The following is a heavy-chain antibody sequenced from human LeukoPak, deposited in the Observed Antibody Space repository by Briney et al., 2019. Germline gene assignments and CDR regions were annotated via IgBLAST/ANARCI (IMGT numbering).Heavy chain of an antibody. CDR2: INSDGSST. V-gene: IGHV3-74*01. J-gene: IGHJ4*02. CDR3: AREGRGYSYAFEY. D-gene: IGHD5-18*01. CDR1: GFTFSNYG. Sequence: GGSLRLSCAASGFTFSNYGVNWVRQAPGKGLVWVSCINSDGSSTTSADSVKGRFTISRDNGQNTLYLQMNSLRAEDTAVYYCAREGRGYSYAFEYWGQGTLVTVSS.